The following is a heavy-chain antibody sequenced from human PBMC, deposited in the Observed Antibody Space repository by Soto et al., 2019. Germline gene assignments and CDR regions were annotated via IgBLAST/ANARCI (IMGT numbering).Heavy chain of an antibody. CDR2: ISAYNGNT. CDR1: GYTFTSYG. V-gene: IGHV1-18*01. J-gene: IGHJ6*03. CDR3: ARDARYSSGWLGYYYYYMDV. D-gene: IGHD6-19*01. Sequence: ASVKVSCKASGYTFTSYGISWVRQAPGQGLEWMGWISAYNGNTNYAQKLQGRVTMTTDTSTRTAYMELRSLRSDDTAVYYCARDARYSSGWLGYYYYYMDVWGKGTTVTVSS.